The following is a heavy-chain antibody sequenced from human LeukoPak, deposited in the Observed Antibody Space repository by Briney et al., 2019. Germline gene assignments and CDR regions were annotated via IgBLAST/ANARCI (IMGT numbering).Heavy chain of an antibody. CDR3: ATCITMVRGVIQYWYFDL. CDR2: IYHSGST. J-gene: IGHJ2*01. D-gene: IGHD3-10*01. Sequence: PSETLSLTCAVSGYSISSGYYWGWIRQPPEKGLEWIGSIYHSGSTYYNPSLKSRVTISVDTSKNQFSLELSSVTAADTAVYYCATCITMVRGVIQYWYFDLWGRGTLVTVSS. CDR1: GYSISSGYY. V-gene: IGHV4-38-2*01.